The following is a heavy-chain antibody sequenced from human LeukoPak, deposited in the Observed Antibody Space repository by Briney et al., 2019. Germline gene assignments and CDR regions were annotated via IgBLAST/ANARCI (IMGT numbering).Heavy chain of an antibody. V-gene: IGHV3-15*01. D-gene: IGHD3-22*01. J-gene: IGHJ4*02. CDR2: IKSKTDGGTT. CDR3: TTDLSYYDSSGYSDY. CDR1: GFTFGNAW. Sequence: PGGSLRLYCAASGFTFGNAWMSWLRQAPGKGLEWVVRIKSKTDGGTTDYAAPVKGRVTISRDESKNTLYLQMNSLKTEDTAVYYCTTDLSYYDSSGYSDYWGQGTLVTVSS.